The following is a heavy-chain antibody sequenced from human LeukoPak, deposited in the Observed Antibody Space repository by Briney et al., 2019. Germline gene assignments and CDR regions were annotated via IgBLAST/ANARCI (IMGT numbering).Heavy chain of an antibody. CDR1: GGTLSSYA. V-gene: IGHV1-69*04. D-gene: IGHD6-13*01. J-gene: IGHJ6*02. CDR3: ARDWTRIAAAGHYYYYGMDV. Sequence: SVKVSCKASGGTLSSYAISWVRQAPGQGLEWMGRIIPILGIANYAQKFQGRVTITADKSTSTAYMELSSLRSEDTAVYYCARDWTRIAAAGHYYYYGMDVWGQGTTVTVSS. CDR2: IIPILGIA.